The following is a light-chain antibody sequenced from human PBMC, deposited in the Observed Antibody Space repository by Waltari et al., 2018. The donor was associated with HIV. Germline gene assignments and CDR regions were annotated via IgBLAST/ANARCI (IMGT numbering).Light chain of an antibody. CDR2: WAS. J-gene: IGKJ1*01. V-gene: IGKV4-1*01. CDR3: QQYYSSPT. Sequence: DIVMTQSPDSLAVSLCERATINCKSSQSLLFRSDNKNYLTWYQQKPGQPPKLLIYWASTRESGVPDRFSGSGSGTDFTLTISSLQAEDVAVYYCQQYYSSPTFGQGTKVEIK. CDR1: QSLLFRSDNKNY.